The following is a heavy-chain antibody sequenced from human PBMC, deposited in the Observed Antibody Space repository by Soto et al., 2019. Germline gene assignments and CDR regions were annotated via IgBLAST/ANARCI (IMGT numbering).Heavy chain of an antibody. CDR2: IYHSGST. CDR1: GGSVSSSNYY. Sequence: SETLSLTCTVSGGSVSSSNYYWSWIRQPPGRGLERIGYIYHSGSTNYNPSLKSRVTISGDTSKNQVSLKLRAVTAADTAVYYCAKHGYYEYFQYWGQGTLVTVSS. D-gene: IGHD5-18*01. J-gene: IGHJ1*01. V-gene: IGHV4-61*01. CDR3: AKHGYYEYFQY.